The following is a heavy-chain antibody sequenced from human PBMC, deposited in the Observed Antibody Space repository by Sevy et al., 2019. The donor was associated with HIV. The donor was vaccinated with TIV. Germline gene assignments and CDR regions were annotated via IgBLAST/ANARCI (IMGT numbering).Heavy chain of an antibody. CDR3: ARVFAYCSGGSCYSPYDAFDI. CDR1: GYTFTGHY. J-gene: IGHJ3*02. Sequence: PSVKVSCKASGYTFTGHYMHWVRQAPGQGLEWMGWINPNSGSTDYAQKFQGRVTFTRDTFIGTAYLELGRLTSDDTAVYYCARVFAYCSGGSCYSPYDAFDIWGQGTMVTVSS. V-gene: IGHV1-2*02. CDR2: INPNSGST. D-gene: IGHD2-15*01.